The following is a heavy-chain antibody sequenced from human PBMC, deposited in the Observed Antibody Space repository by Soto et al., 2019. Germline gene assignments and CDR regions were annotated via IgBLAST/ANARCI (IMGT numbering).Heavy chain of an antibody. Sequence: QVQLVQSGPEVKKAGASVKVSCTAPTDYIFLAYGFDWVRQAPGQGLEWMGWISPKFGRTNYARTLQDRFTMSTDVSTKTVSMELRDLLSEGPAVYYGARDDGNGGSCDGGNSLDLWGRGT. D-gene: IGHD2-15*01. CDR1: DYIFLAYG. V-gene: IGHV1-18*01. CDR3: ARDDGNGGSCDGGNSLDL. J-gene: IGHJ2*01. CDR2: ISPKFGRT.